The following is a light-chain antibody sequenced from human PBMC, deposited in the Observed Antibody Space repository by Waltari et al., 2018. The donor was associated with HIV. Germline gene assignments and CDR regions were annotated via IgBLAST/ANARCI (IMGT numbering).Light chain of an antibody. CDR3: MQRVEFPVT. CDR1: PSLLDTFDGNTY. CDR2: TLS. J-gene: IGKJ3*01. V-gene: IGKV2-40*01. Sequence: DIVLTQTPLSLPITPGEPASISCRSSPSLLDTFDGNTYLDWYLQKPGQSPRLLIYTLSSRASGVPDRFSGSGSGTNFTLKISSVEAEDGGIYFCMQRVEFPVTFGPGTKLNIK.